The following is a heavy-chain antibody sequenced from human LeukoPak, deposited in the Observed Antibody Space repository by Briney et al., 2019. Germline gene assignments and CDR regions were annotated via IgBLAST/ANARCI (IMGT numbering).Heavy chain of an antibody. J-gene: IGHJ3*02. CDR1: GLTLSTYW. Sequence: GGSLRLSCAASGLTLSTYWMSWVRQAPGKGLEWVANIKQDGSEKNYVDSVKGRFTISRDNARNSLYLQMDSLRAEDAALYDCARGGLYWHIWGQGTMVTVSS. V-gene: IGHV3-7*04. CDR2: IKQDGSEK. D-gene: IGHD2-15*01. CDR3: ARGGLYWHI.